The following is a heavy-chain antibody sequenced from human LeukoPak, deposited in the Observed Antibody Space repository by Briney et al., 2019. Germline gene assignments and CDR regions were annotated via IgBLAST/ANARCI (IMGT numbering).Heavy chain of an antibody. D-gene: IGHD6-6*01. CDR1: GGTFSSYA. CDR3: ARKLLGFDSSSYDY. Sequence: SVKVSCKASGGTFSSYAISWVRQAPGQGLEWMGGIIPIFGTANYAQKFQGRVTITADESTSTAYMELSSLRSEDTAVYYCARKLLGFDSSSYDYWGQGTLVTVSS. V-gene: IGHV1-69*13. CDR2: IIPIFGTA. J-gene: IGHJ4*02.